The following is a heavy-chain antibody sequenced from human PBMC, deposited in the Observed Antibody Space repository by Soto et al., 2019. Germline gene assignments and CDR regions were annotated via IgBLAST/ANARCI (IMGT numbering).Heavy chain of an antibody. CDR2: INHSGST. V-gene: IGHV4-34*01. CDR1: GGSFSGYY. Sequence: PSETLSLTCAVYGGSFSGYYWSWIRQPPGKGLEWIGYINHSGSTNYNPSLKSRVTMSVDTSKNQFSLNLTSLTAADTAIYYCARANWYSEYWGQGTLVTVSS. J-gene: IGHJ4*02. CDR3: ARANWYSEY. D-gene: IGHD7-27*01.